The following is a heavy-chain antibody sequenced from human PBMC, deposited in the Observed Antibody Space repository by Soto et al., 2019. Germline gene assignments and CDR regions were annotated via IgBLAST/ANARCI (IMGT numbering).Heavy chain of an antibody. J-gene: IGHJ6*03. V-gene: IGHV4-31*11. CDR2: IFSSGST. CDR1: GGSISSGEDY. Sequence: QVQLQESGPGLVKPSETLSLTCAVSGGSISSGEDYWSWIRQRPGKGLEWIGYIFSSGSTFYNPSLKSRVSISRDTSQNHFSLRLIAVTAADTAIYYCARDGGWTVKRRKNYYFYMDVWGKGKTVTVSS. CDR3: ARDGGWTVKRRKNYYFYMDV. D-gene: IGHD4-4*01.